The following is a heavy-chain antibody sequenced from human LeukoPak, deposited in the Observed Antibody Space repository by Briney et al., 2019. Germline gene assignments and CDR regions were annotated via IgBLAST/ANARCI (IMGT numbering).Heavy chain of an antibody. CDR1: CGSFSNWG. Sequence: AAVKVPYKGSCGSFSNWGIIGLEQAPGQGLEWMGWISGNNDNPNYGQKFQGRLYVTTDSSTNTAYMELRNLRLDDTAVYYCARKGCSADMFWGQGNLVTVSS. J-gene: IGHJ4*02. V-gene: IGHV1-18*01. D-gene: IGHD2-8*01. CDR3: ARKGCSADMF. CDR2: ISGNNDNP.